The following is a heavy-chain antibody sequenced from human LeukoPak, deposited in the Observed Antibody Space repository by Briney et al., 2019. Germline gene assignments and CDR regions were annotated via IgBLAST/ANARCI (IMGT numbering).Heavy chain of an antibody. CDR3: ARSRVLMVYATSPRDLQH. D-gene: IGHD2-8*01. CDR1: GYTFTSYA. V-gene: IGHV7-4-1*02. Sequence: ASVKVSCKASGYTFTSYAMNWVRQAPGQGLEWMGWINTNTENPTYAQGFTGRFVFSLDTSVSTAYLQISSLKAEDTAVYYCARSRVLMVYATSPRDLQHWGQGTLVTVSS. J-gene: IGHJ1*01. CDR2: INTNTENP.